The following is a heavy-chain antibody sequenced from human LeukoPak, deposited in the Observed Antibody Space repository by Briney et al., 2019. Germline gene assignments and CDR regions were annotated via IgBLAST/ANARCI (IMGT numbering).Heavy chain of an antibody. D-gene: IGHD3-3*01. CDR3: ARHYDFWSGYWGYFDY. V-gene: IGHV4-34*01. J-gene: IGHJ4*02. CDR2: INHSGST. CDR1: GGSFSGYY. Sequence: PSETLSLTCAVYGGSFSGYYWSWIRQPPGKGLEWIEEINHSGSTNYNPSLKSRVTISVDTSKNQFSLKLSSVTAADTAVYYCARHYDFWSGYWGYFDYWGQGTLVTVSS.